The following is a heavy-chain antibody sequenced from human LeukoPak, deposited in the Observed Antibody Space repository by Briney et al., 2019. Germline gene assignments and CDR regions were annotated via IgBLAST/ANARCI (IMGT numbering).Heavy chain of an antibody. J-gene: IGHJ4*02. V-gene: IGHV1-2*02. Sequence: ASVTVSCKASGYTFTDYYIHWVRQAPGQGLEWMGWINSNSGGTNYAQKFQGRVSMTTDTSISTTYMELSRLTSDDTAVYYCARDTPGRSASHWGQGTLVTVSS. CDR1: GYTFTDYY. D-gene: IGHD1-26*01. CDR3: ARDTPGRSASH. CDR2: INSNSGGT.